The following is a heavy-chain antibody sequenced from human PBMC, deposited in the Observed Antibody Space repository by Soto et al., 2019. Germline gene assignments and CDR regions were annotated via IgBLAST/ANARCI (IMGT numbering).Heavy chain of an antibody. V-gene: IGHV3-53*02. CDR3: ARERGSYFPYYFGMDV. J-gene: IGHJ6*02. Sequence: EVQLVETGGGLIQPGGSLRLSCAASGFTVSSNYMSWVRQAPGKGLEWVSVIYSGGSTYYADSVKGRFTISRDNSKNTLYLQLNSLRAEDTAGYYCARERGSYFPYYFGMDVWGQGTTVTVSS. CDR1: GFTVSSNY. CDR2: IYSGGST. D-gene: IGHD1-26*01.